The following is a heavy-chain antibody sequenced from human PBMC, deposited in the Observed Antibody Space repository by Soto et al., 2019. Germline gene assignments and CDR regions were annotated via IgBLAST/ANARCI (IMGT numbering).Heavy chain of an antibody. J-gene: IGHJ4*02. V-gene: IGHV4-31*03. CDR2: IHYTGST. D-gene: IGHD2-15*01. Sequence: KTSETLSLTCTVSGGSISSRVYYWSWIRQHPXKGLEWIGYIHYTGSTYYNPSLKSRVTMSVDTSKKQFSLKLSPVTAADTAVYYCARYDCSGGSCYSVYFDSWGQGTLVTVSS. CDR1: GGSISSRVYY. CDR3: ARYDCSGGSCYSVYFDS.